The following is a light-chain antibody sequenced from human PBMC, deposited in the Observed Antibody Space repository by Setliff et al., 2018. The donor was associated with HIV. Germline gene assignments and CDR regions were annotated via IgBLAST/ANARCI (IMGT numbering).Light chain of an antibody. J-gene: IGLJ1*01. CDR1: SSDVGLYNF. Sequence: ALTQPASVSGSPGQSITISCTGTSSDVGLYNFVSWYQQHPGKVPKLIIYDVTNRPSGISHRFSGAKSGNTASLTISGLQADDEADYYCSSFRTSRKFVFGTGTKVTV. CDR3: SSFRTSRKFV. CDR2: DVT. V-gene: IGLV2-14*01.